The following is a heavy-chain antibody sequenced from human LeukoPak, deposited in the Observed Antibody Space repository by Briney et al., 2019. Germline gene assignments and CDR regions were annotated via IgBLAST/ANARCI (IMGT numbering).Heavy chain of an antibody. CDR2: IYYSGST. D-gene: IGHD2-21*01. CDR3: ARVGSYYYDYYMDV. Sequence: SETLSLTCTVSGGSISSSSYYWGWIRQPPGKGLEWIGYIYYSGSTYYNPSLKSRVTISVDTSKNQFSLKLSSVTAADTAVYYCARVGSYYYDYYMDVWGKGTTVTVSS. V-gene: IGHV4-30-4*08. CDR1: GGSISSSSYY. J-gene: IGHJ6*03.